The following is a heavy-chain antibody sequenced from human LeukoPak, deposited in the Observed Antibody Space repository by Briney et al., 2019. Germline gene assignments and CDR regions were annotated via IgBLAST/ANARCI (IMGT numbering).Heavy chain of an antibody. Sequence: ASVKVSCKASGYTFTSYAMHWVRQAPGQRLEWMGWINAGNGNSKYSQKFQGRVTITRDTSASTAYMELSSLRSEDTAVYYCAAQGFGESTPFDYWGQGTLVTVSS. V-gene: IGHV1-3*01. CDR3: AAQGFGESTPFDY. J-gene: IGHJ4*02. CDR1: GYTFTSYA. CDR2: INAGNGNS. D-gene: IGHD3-10*01.